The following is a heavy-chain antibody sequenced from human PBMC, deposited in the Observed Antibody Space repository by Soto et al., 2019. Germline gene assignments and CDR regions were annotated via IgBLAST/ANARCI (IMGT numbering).Heavy chain of an antibody. J-gene: IGHJ5*02. CDR1: SGGLNIYE. V-gene: IGHV4-59*07. CDR2: IYYNGTT. CDR3: ARKTPHGWFGP. Sequence: PSGRPSLTCTASSGGLNIYEVTWTRQPPGKGLEWLGYIYYNGTTSYNPSLKSRVTISVDTSKNQFSLKLNSVTAADTAPYYCARKTPHGWFGPWGQGTLVTVSS.